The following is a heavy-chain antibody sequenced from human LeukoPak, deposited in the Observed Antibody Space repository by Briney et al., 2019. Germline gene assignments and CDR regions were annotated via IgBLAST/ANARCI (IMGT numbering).Heavy chain of an antibody. Sequence: ASVKVSCKASGYTFTGYYMHWVRQAPGQGLEWMGWINPNSGGTNYAQKFQGRVTMTRDTSISTAYMELSRLRSDDTAVYYCARPHLDYYDSSGYYGLWGQGTLVTVSS. D-gene: IGHD3-22*01. CDR2: INPNSGGT. CDR3: ARPHLDYYDSSGYYGL. CDR1: GYTFTGYY. V-gene: IGHV1-2*02. J-gene: IGHJ4*02.